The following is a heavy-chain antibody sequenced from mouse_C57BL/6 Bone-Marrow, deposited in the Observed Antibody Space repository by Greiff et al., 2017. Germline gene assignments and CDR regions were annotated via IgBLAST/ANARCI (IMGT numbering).Heavy chain of an antibody. D-gene: IGHD2-2*01. CDR3: AREVTTRYVDV. V-gene: IGHV3-5*01. Sequence: EVKLVESGPGLVKPSQTVFLTCTVTGISITTGNYRWSWIRPFPGNKLEWIGYIYYSGTITYNPSLTSQTTITSDTPKNQCFLEMNSLTAEDTATYDCAREVTTRYVDVWGTGTTVTVSS. J-gene: IGHJ1*03. CDR1: GISITTGNYR. CDR2: IYYSGTI.